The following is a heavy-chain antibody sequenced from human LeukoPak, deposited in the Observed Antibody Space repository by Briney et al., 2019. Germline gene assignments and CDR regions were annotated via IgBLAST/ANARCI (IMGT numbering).Heavy chain of an antibody. V-gene: IGHV4-31*03. J-gene: IGHJ4*02. D-gene: IGHD4-23*01. CDR1: GGSVSSPIFY. CDR3: GKVGANSNS. CDR2: IYYIGDT. Sequence: PSEPLSLTCSVSGGSVSSPIFYWNWIRQHPGKGLEWIGYIYYIGDTFYNPSLKSRVTMSLDTSDNQFSLKMSSVTAADAAMYYCGKVGANSNSWGQGTLGT.